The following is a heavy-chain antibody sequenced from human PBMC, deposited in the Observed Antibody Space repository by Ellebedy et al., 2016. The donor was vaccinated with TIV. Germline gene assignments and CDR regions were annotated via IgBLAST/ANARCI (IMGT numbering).Heavy chain of an antibody. D-gene: IGHD1-26*01. V-gene: IGHV3-23*01. CDR3: AKGKWELLGWHFDF. CDR1: GFSFSNSA. Sequence: GESLKISXAASGFSFSNSAMGWVRQAPGKGLEWVSTTSGSGHSTYYADSVKGRFTISRDNSKNTLYLQMNSLGVEDTAIYYCAKGKWELLGWHFDFWGQGTLVTVSS. CDR2: TSGSGHST. J-gene: IGHJ4*02.